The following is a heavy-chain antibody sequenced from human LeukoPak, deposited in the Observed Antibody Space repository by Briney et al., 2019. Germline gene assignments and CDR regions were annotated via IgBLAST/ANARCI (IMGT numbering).Heavy chain of an antibody. Sequence: SVKVSCKASGYTFSGYQIHWVRQAPGQGLEWMGWINPNSGDTKYAQKFQGRVTMTSDTSTSTVYMELSRLSSDDTAVYSCARGAVSGTYRYLYWGQGTLVTVSS. CDR3: ARGAVSGTYRYLY. J-gene: IGHJ4*02. CDR2: INPNSGDT. CDR1: GYTFSGYQ. D-gene: IGHD3-16*02. V-gene: IGHV1-2*02.